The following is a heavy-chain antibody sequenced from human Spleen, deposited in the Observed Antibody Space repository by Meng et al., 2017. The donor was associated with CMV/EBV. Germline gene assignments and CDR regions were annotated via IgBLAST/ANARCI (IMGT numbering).Heavy chain of an antibody. V-gene: IGHV3-23*01. CDR2: ISGGGGST. CDR3: ARDYEEGSRTGGGMDV. D-gene: IGHD3-3*01. Sequence: GGSLRLSCAASGFTFSSYAMNWVRQAPGKGLEWVSGISGGGGSTYYADSVKGRFTISRDNSKSTLFLQMNSLRPEDTAVYYCARDYEEGSRTGGGMDVWGHGTTVTVSS. J-gene: IGHJ6*02. CDR1: GFTFSSYA.